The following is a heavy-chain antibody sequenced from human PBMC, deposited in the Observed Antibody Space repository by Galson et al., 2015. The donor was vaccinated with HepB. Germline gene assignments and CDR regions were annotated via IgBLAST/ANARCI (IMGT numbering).Heavy chain of an antibody. Sequence: CAISGDSVSSNNVAWNWIRQSPSRGLEWLGRTYYRSKWFSEYAVSVKSRITINPDTSKNQFSLQLNSVTPEDTAVYYCARGRPTYFAMDVWGQGTTVTVSS. CDR1: GDSVSSNNVA. J-gene: IGHJ6*02. V-gene: IGHV6-1*01. CDR3: ARGRPTYFAMDV. CDR2: TYYRSKWFS. D-gene: IGHD1-1*01.